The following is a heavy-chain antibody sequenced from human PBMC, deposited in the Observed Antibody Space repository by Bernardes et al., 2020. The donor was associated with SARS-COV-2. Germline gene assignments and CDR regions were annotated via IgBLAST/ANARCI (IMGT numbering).Heavy chain of an antibody. J-gene: IGHJ6*02. V-gene: IGHV3-20*04. CDR1: GFTFDGYG. D-gene: IGHD3-10*01. CDR3: ARSHDGSGTYYRDYFYGMDV. CDR2: MYWNGAGT. Sequence: GGSLRLSCVASGFTFDGYGMNWVRQAPGKGLEWVSGMYWNGAGTGYADSVEGRFSISRDNAKKSLYLQMNGMRAEDTALYYCARSHDGSGTYYRDYFYGMDVWGQGTAVTVSS.